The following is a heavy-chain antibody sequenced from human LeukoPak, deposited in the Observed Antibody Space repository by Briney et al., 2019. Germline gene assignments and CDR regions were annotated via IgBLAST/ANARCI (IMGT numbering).Heavy chain of an antibody. V-gene: IGHV4-38-2*01. D-gene: IGHD4-17*01. CDR3: ARLWSGGEGY. CDR2: IYHSGST. Sequence: SETLSLTCAVSDYSISSGYYWGWIRQPPGKGLEWIGNIYHSGSTYYNPSLQSRVTISVDTSKNQFSLKLSSVTAADTAVYYCARLWSGGEGYWGQGTLVTVSS. CDR1: DYSISSGYY. J-gene: IGHJ4*02.